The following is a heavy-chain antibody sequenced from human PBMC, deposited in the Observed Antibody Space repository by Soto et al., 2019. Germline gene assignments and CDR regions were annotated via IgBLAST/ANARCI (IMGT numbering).Heavy chain of an antibody. D-gene: IGHD4-17*01. CDR2: ISAYNGNT. J-gene: IGHJ5*02. CDR1: GYTFTSYG. Sequence: ASVKVSCKASGYTFTSYGISWVRQAPGQGLEWMGWISAYNGNTNYAQKLQGRVTMTTDTSTSTAYMELRSLRSDDTAVYYCARALTAVVTGWFDPWGQGTLVTVSS. CDR3: ARALTAVVTGWFDP. V-gene: IGHV1-18*01.